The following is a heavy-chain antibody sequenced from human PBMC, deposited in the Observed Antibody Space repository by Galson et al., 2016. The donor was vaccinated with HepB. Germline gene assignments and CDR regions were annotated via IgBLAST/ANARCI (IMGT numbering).Heavy chain of an antibody. CDR3: ARSPASGWSTDFFDY. V-gene: IGHV3-7*03. CDR2: IQPDGIDK. J-gene: IGHJ4*02. CDR1: GFTFRTYS. Sequence: SLRLSCAASGFTFRTYSMRWARQTPGKGLEWVANIQPDGIDKYYADSVKGRFTISRDNGENLLYLQMNGLRVEDTAVYYCARSPASGWSTDFFDYWGLGTLVTVSS. D-gene: IGHD6-19*01.